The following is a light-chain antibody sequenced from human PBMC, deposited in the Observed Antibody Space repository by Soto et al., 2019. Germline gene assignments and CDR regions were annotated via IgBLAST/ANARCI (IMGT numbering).Light chain of an antibody. CDR1: QSVSNSY. J-gene: IGKJ1*01. Sequence: EIVLTQSPGTLSLSPGERATLSFRASQSVSNSYLAWYQQKPGQAPRLLIYDASNRATGIPARFSGSGSGTDFTLTISSLEPEDFAVYYCQQRSNWPRTFGQGTKVDIK. CDR3: QQRSNWPRT. CDR2: DAS. V-gene: IGKV3-11*01.